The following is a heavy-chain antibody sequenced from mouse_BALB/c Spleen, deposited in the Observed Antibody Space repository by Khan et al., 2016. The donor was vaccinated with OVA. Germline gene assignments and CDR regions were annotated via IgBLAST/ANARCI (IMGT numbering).Heavy chain of an antibody. J-gene: IGHJ3*01. CDR3: TRHGYVAWFTY. CDR2: VDPFSGGT. Sequence: QVQLQQSGAELAKPGASVKMSCKASGYTFTTYWMHWVMQSHGESLEWIGYVDPFSGGTTYNQKFKGKATLTVDKSSTTAYMHLSNLTSEDSAVYFCTRHGYVAWFTYWGQGTLVTVSA. V-gene: IGHV1-7*01. D-gene: IGHD2-2*01. CDR1: GYTFTTYW.